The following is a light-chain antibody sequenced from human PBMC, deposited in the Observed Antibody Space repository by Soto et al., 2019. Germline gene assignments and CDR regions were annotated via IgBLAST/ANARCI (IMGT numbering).Light chain of an antibody. CDR1: QSLLHSNGFNY. J-gene: IGKJ1*01. CDR2: LGS. V-gene: IGKV2-28*01. Sequence: DIVMTQSPLSLPVTPGEPASISCRSSQSLLHSNGFNYLDWYLQKPGQSPQLLIYLGSTRASGVPDRFSGSGSGTDFTLKISRVEAEDVGVYYYMQALQTGWTFGQGTKVEIK. CDR3: MQALQTGWT.